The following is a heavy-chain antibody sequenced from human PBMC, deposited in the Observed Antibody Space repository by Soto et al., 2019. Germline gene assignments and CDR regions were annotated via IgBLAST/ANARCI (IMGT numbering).Heavy chain of an antibody. J-gene: IGHJ4*02. D-gene: IGHD1-26*01. CDR2: ISYDGSNK. CDR1: GFTFSSYG. CDR3: VKIVGATLG. Sequence: GGSLRLSCAASGFTFSSYGMHWVRQAPGKGLEWVAVISYDGSNKYYADSVKGRFTISRDNSKNTLYLQMNSLRAEDTAVYYCVKIVGATLGWGQGTLVTVSS. V-gene: IGHV3-30*18.